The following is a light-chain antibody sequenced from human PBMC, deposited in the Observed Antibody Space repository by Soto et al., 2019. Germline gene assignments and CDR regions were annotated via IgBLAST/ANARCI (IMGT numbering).Light chain of an antibody. J-gene: IGKJ1*01. CDR3: QQYGSSGT. CDR2: GAS. Sequence: VVLTPSPATLSLSPVERATPSCRASQSVSNNYLAWYQQKSGQAPRLLIYGASNRATGIPDRFSGSGSGTDFTLTISRLEPEDFAVYYCQQYGSSGTFGQGTKVDIK. V-gene: IGKV3-20*01. CDR1: QSVSNNY.